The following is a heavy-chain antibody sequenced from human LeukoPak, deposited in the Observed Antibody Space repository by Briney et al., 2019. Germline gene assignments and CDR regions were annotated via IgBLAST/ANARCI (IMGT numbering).Heavy chain of an antibody. J-gene: IGHJ5*02. CDR3: VREAGYCASVCLKSNWFDP. Sequence: GGSLRLSCAASGFPFSNHAMSWVRQPPGKGLEWVSATSNGNTYYADSVRGRFTISRDDSKNMVYLQMNSLRDEDTALYYCVREAGYCASVCLKSNWFDPWGQGTLVTVSS. CDR1: GFPFSNHA. CDR2: TSNGNT. V-gene: IGHV3-23*01. D-gene: IGHD2-21*02.